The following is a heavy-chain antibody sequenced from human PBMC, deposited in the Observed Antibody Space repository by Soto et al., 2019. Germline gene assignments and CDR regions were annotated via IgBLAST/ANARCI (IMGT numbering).Heavy chain of an antibody. CDR1: GGTFSSYA. V-gene: IGHV1-46*01. CDR2: INPSGGST. CDR3: ARDKGNYYDSSGYYYFDY. J-gene: IGHJ4*02. D-gene: IGHD3-22*01. Sequence: ASVKVSCKASGGTFSSYAISWVRQAPGQGLEWMGIINPSGGSTSYAQKFQGRVTMTRDTSTSTVYMELSSLRSEDTAVYYCARDKGNYYDSSGYYYFDYWGQGTLVTVSS.